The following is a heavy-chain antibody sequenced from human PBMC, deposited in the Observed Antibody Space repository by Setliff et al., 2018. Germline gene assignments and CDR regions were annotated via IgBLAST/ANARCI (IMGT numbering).Heavy chain of an antibody. CDR2: IYYSGST. CDR3: ARRETYYNFWSGYYAY. D-gene: IGHD3-3*01. J-gene: IGHJ4*02. CDR1: GGSISSSSYY. Sequence: PSETLSLTCTVSGGSISSSSYYWGWIRQPPGKGLEWIGSIYYSGSTYYNPSLKSRVTISVDTSKNQFSLKLSSVTAADTAVYYCARRETYYNFWSGYYAYWGQGTLVPSPQ. V-gene: IGHV4-39*07.